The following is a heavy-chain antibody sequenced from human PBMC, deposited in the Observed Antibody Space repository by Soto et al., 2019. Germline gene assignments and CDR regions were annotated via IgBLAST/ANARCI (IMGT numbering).Heavy chain of an antibody. Sequence: GGSLRLSCAAPGFSISRYWMSWVRQAPGKGLEWVADKKQDGSEEYYVDSVKGRFTVSRDNAKNSLYLQLSSLTVEDTALYYCARGGFSYGTGIEHWGQGTLVTVSS. CDR1: GFSISRYW. D-gene: IGHD5-18*01. CDR3: ARGGFSYGTGIEH. J-gene: IGHJ4*02. CDR2: KKQDGSEE. V-gene: IGHV3-7*01.